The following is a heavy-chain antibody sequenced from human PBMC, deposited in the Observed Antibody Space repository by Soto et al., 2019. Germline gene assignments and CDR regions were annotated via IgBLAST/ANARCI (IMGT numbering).Heavy chain of an antibody. CDR1: GGSISSGGYY. J-gene: IGHJ4*02. Sequence: PSETLSLTCTVSGGSISSGGYYWSWIRQHPGKGLEWIGYIYHSGSTYYNPSLKSRVTISVDTSKNQFSLKLSSVTAADTAVYYCARRVCSGGSCLYYFDYWGQGTLVTVSS. D-gene: IGHD2-15*01. V-gene: IGHV4-31*03. CDR2: IYHSGST. CDR3: ARRVCSGGSCLYYFDY.